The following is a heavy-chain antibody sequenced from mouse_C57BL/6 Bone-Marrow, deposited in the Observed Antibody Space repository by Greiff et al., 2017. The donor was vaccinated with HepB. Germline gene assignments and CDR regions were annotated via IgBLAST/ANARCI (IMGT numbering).Heavy chain of an antibody. D-gene: IGHD1-1*01. Sequence: VQLQQSGAELMKPGASVKLSCKATGYTFTGYWIEWVKQRPGHGLEWIGEILPGSGSTNYNEKFKGKATFTADTSSNTAYMQLSSLTTEDSAIYYCAREDFYYGSSYCYWYFDVWGTGTTVTVSS. V-gene: IGHV1-9*01. J-gene: IGHJ1*03. CDR1: GYTFTGYW. CDR3: AREDFYYGSSYCYWYFDV. CDR2: ILPGSGST.